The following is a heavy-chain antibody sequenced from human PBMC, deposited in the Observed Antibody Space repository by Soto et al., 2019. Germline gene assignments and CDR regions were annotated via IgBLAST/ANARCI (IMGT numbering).Heavy chain of an antibody. CDR2: VQYSGTT. CDR1: GGSISGYY. CDR3: ARDQGKGYNYGDDYYYYGMDV. J-gene: IGHJ6*02. D-gene: IGHD5-18*01. V-gene: IGHV4-59*01. Sequence: SETLSLTCTVSGGSISGYYWSWIRQPPGKGLEWIGYVQYSGTTNYNPSLKSRVTISVDTSKNHFSLKLSSVTAADTAVYYCARDQGKGYNYGDDYYYYGMDVWGQGTTVTVSS.